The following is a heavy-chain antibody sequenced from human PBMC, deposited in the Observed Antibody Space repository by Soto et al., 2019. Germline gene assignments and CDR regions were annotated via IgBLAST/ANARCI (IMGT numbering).Heavy chain of an antibody. CDR2: IWYDGSNK. D-gene: IGHD3-3*01. CDR1: GFTFSSYG. Sequence: GGSLRLSCAASGFTFSSYGMHWVRQAPGKGLEWVAVIWYDGSNKYYADSVKGRFTISRDNSKNTLYLQMNSLRAEDTAVYYCARDDIGLRFLCMDVWGKGTTVTVSS. J-gene: IGHJ6*04. CDR3: ARDDIGLRFLCMDV. V-gene: IGHV3-33*01.